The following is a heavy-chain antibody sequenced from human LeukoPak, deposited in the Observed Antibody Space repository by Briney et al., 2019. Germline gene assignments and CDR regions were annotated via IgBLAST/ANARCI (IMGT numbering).Heavy chain of an antibody. CDR3: ASPSYDILTGYYFDAFDI. CDR2: IYPGDSDT. CDR1: GYSFTSYW. D-gene: IGHD3-9*01. Sequence: GESLKISCKGSGYSFTSYWIGWVRQMPGKGLEWMGTIYPGDSDTRYSPSFQGQVTISADKSISTAYLQWSSLKASDTAMYYCASPSYDILTGYYFDAFDIWGQGTMVTVSS. V-gene: IGHV5-51*01. J-gene: IGHJ3*02.